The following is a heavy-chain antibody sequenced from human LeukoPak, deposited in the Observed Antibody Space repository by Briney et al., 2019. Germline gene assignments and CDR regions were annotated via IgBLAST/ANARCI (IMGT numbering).Heavy chain of an antibody. V-gene: IGHV4-39*01. CDR1: GGSISSSSYY. CDR2: IYYSGST. CDR3: ARRGYSYGLGYYFDY. J-gene: IGHJ4*02. Sequence: PSETLSLTCTVSGGSISSSSYYWGWIRQPPGKGLEWIGSIYYSGSTYYNPSLKSRVTISVDTSKNQFSLKLSSVTAADTAVYFCARRGYSYGLGYYFDYWGQGTLVTVS. D-gene: IGHD5-18*01.